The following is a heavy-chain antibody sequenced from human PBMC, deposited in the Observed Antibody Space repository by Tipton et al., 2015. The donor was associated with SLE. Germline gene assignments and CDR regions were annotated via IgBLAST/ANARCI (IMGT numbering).Heavy chain of an antibody. D-gene: IGHD5-12*01. CDR1: GGSISSYS. Sequence: LRLSCTVSGGSISSYSWSWIRQPPGKGLEWIGYIYYSGSTYYNPSLKSRVTISVDTSKNQFSLKLSSVTAADTAVYYCARGVVYIVATIQWYFDLWGRGTLVTVSS. V-gene: IGHV4-59*12. CDR3: ARGVVYIVATIQWYFDL. CDR2: IYYSGST. J-gene: IGHJ2*01.